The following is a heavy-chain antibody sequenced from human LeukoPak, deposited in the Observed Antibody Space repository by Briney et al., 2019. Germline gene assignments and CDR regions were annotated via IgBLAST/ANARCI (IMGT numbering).Heavy chain of an antibody. D-gene: IGHD1-26*01. V-gene: IGHV3-20*01. J-gene: IGHJ4*02. CDR2: INWNGGST. Sequence: PGGSLRLSCAASGFTFSSYAMSWVRQAPGKGLEWVSGINWNGGSTGYADSVKGRFTISRDNAKNSLYLQMNSLRAEDTALYHCARALSGSYAWYFDYWGQGTLVTVSS. CDR1: GFTFSSYA. CDR3: ARALSGSYAWYFDY.